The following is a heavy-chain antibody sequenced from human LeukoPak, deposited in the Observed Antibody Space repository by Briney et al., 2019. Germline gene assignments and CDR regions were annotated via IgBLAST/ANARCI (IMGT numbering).Heavy chain of an antibody. Sequence: SVKVSCKASGFTFNTSAMQWVRQARGQRLEWIGWIVVGSGNTNNAQKFQERVTITRDMSTSTAYMELSSMRSEDTAIYYCAAGSQLLPDDWGQGTLVTVSS. CDR2: IVVGSGNT. CDR3: AAGSQLLPDD. CDR1: GFTFNTSA. D-gene: IGHD1-1*01. J-gene: IGHJ4*02. V-gene: IGHV1-58*02.